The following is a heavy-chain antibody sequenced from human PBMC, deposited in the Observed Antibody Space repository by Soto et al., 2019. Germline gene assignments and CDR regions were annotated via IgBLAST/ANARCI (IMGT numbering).Heavy chain of an antibody. CDR3: ARRVGDGQFDF. CDR1: GYTFPYFG. V-gene: IGHV1-3*01. CDR2: INPANGDT. J-gene: IGHJ4*02. D-gene: IGHD1-26*01. Sequence: QVQLVQSEAEVKKPGASVRVSCRASGYTFPYFGIHWVRQAPGQSLEWMGSINPANGDTPYSQKFQGRVTITSDTSATTVYMEMVRLTSADTAVYYCARRVGDGQFDFWGQGTLITVSS.